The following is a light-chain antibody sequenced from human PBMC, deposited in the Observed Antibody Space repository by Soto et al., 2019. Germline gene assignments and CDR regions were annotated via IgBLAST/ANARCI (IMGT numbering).Light chain of an antibody. V-gene: IGKV3-15*01. Sequence: EIVMTQSPATLSVSRGERSTLXXRASQSVSSELAWYQQQPGQAPRXLIYGASTRATGIPARFTGSGAGTEFTLTISGLQSEDFAIYFCQQYKSWPITFGQGTRLEIK. CDR2: GAS. CDR1: QSVSSE. CDR3: QQYKSWPIT. J-gene: IGKJ5*01.